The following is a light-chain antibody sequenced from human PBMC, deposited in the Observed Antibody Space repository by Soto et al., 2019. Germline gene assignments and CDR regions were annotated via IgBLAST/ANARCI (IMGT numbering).Light chain of an antibody. J-gene: IGLJ2*01. CDR1: SSNIGTYT. CDR3: AAWDASLNGVI. Sequence: QAVVTQPPSASGTPGQRVTISCSGSSSNIGTYTVNWYQQVPGTAPKLLIYSNNQRPSGVPDRFSGSKSGTSASLAISGLQSEDEADYYWAAWDASLNGVIFGGGTKLTVL. V-gene: IGLV1-44*01. CDR2: SNN.